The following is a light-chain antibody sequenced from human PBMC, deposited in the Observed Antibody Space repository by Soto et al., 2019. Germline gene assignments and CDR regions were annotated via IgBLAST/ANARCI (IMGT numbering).Light chain of an antibody. J-gene: IGLJ2*01. CDR1: SSDVGGYNY. CDR2: EVS. Sequence: QSVLTQPASVSGSPGQSITISCTGTSSDVGGYNYVSWYQQHPGKAPKLMMYEVSNRPSGVSNRFSGSKSGNTASLTISGLQAEDEADYYCSSYTSSSTPHVVFGGGTQVTVL. CDR3: SSYTSSSTPHVV. V-gene: IGLV2-14*01.